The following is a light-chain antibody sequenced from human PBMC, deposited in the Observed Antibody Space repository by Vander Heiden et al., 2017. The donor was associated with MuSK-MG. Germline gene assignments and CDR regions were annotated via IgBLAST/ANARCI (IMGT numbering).Light chain of an antibody. CDR3: QKYNSYPPIIT. J-gene: IGKJ3*01. V-gene: IGKV1-27*01. Sequence: DIQMTQSPSSLSASVGDRVTITCRASQGISNYLAWYQQKPGKVPKLLIYAASTLQSGVPSRFSGSGSGTDFTLTISSLQPDDVATYYCQKYNSYPPIITFGHGTKVDIK. CDR2: AAS. CDR1: QGISNY.